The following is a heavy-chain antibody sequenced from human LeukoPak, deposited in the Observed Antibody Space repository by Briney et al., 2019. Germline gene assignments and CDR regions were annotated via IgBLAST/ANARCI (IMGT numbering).Heavy chain of an antibody. V-gene: IGHV1-2*06. CDR3: ARAWVYYGSGSYYND. Sequence: ASVKVSCKASGYTFTGYYMHWVRQAPGQGLEWMGRINPNSGGTNYAQEFQGRVTMTRDTSISTAYMELSRLRSDDTAVYYCARAWVYYGSGSYYNDWGQGTLVTVSS. CDR1: GYTFTGYY. CDR2: INPNSGGT. J-gene: IGHJ4*02. D-gene: IGHD3-10*01.